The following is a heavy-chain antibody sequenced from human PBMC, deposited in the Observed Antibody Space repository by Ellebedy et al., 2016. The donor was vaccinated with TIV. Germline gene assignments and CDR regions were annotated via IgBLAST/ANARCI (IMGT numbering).Heavy chain of an antibody. D-gene: IGHD1-26*01. J-gene: IGHJ6*02. CDR3: AKDMVFGDGKWEIDV. CDR2: INNGGRTT. CDR1: GFNFSRYW. V-gene: IGHV3-23*01. Sequence: GESLKISCAASGFNFSRYWMNWVRQAPGKGLEWVSGINNGGRTTSYADSVKGRFTISRDNSRSTLYLQMNSLRAEDSAVYYCAKDMVFGDGKWEIDVWGQGTTVTVSS.